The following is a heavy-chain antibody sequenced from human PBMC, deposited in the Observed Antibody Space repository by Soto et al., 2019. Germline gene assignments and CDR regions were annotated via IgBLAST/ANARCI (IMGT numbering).Heavy chain of an antibody. CDR1: GDSVSSNSAA. CDR2: TLYRSNWYY. D-gene: IGHD1-20*01. Sequence: SQTLSLTCVISGDSVSSNSAAWNWIRQSPSRGLEWLGRTLYRSNWYYEYAPFVKSRITINPDTSKNQFSLQLNSVSPEDTAVYYRARDFNAGMTTSGQGTLFTVSS. CDR3: ARDFNAGMTT. J-gene: IGHJ5*02. V-gene: IGHV6-1*01.